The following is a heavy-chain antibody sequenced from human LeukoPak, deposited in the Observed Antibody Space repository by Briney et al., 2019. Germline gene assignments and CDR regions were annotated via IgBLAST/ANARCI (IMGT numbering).Heavy chain of an antibody. D-gene: IGHD3-10*01. J-gene: IGHJ4*02. CDR2: VNPSGGAT. Sequence: ASVKDSCKASGYIFTKNYIHWVRQAPGQGLEWMGRVNPSGGATSYAQRFQGRVSMTRDTSARTVYMELDSLTSEDAAVYYCAREATGPFGESARYFDFWGQGALVTVSS. CDR3: AREATGPFGESARYFDF. V-gene: IGHV1-46*01. CDR1: GYIFTKNY.